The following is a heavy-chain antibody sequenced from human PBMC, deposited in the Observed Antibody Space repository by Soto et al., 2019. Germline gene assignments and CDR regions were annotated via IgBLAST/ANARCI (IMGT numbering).Heavy chain of an antibody. Sequence: PSETLSLTCAVYGGSFSGYYWSWIRQPPGKGLEWIGEINHSGSTNYNPSLKSRVTISVDTSKNQFSLKLSSVTAADTAVYYCARVKRRITIFGVVIGRDRNWLDPWGQGTLVTVSS. D-gene: IGHD3-3*01. CDR2: INHSGST. CDR3: ARVKRRITIFGVVIGRDRNWLDP. CDR1: GGSFSGYY. J-gene: IGHJ5*02. V-gene: IGHV4-34*01.